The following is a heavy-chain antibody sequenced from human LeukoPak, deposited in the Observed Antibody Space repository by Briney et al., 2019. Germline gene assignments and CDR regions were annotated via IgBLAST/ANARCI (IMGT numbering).Heavy chain of an antibody. CDR1: GGSFSDYY. CDR3: ARAHPYYYHSSGYWGV. Sequence: PSETLSLTCAVHGGSFSDYYWNWIRQPPGKGLEWIGEINHSGSTNYNPSLKSRVTISGDTSKNQFSLKLSSVTAADTAVYYCARAHPYYYHSSGYWGVWGQGTTVTVSS. D-gene: IGHD3-22*01. J-gene: IGHJ6*02. CDR2: INHSGST. V-gene: IGHV4-34*01.